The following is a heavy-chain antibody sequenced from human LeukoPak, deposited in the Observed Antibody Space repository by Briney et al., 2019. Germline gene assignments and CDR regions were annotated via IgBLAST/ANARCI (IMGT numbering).Heavy chain of an antibody. CDR3: ARDFYPHYDSSRYCLWEY. V-gene: IGHV1-2*02. CDR2: INPNSGGT. J-gene: IGHJ4*02. Sequence: ASVKVSCKASGYTFTGYYMHWVRQAPGQGLEWMGWINPNSGGTNYAQKFQGRVTMTRDTSISTAYMELSRLRSDDTAVYYCARDFYPHYDSSRYCLWEYWGQGTLVTVSS. CDR1: GYTFTGYY. D-gene: IGHD3-22*01.